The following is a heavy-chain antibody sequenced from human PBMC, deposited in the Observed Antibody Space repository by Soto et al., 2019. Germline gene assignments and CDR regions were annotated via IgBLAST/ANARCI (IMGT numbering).Heavy chain of an antibody. Sequence: PSETLSLTCTVSGGSISSYYWSWIRQPPGKGLEWIGYIYYSGSTNYNPSLKSRVTISVDTSKNQFSLKLSSVTAADTAVYYCARRIAARRVPRQYYFDYWGQGTLVTVSS. CDR1: GGSISSYY. V-gene: IGHV4-59*08. CDR2: IYYSGST. D-gene: IGHD6-6*01. J-gene: IGHJ4*02. CDR3: ARRIAARRVPRQYYFDY.